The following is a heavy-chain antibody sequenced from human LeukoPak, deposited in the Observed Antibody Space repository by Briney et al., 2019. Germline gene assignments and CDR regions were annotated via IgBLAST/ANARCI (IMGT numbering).Heavy chain of an antibody. Sequence: GGSLSLSCAASGFPFSSYAMSWVRQAPGKGLEWVSAISGSGGSTNYADSVKGRFTISRDNSKNTLYLQMNSLRAEDTAVYYCAKDPDSASLYYFDYWGQGTLVTVSS. D-gene: IGHD2-2*01. CDR2: ISGSGGST. CDR3: AKDPDSASLYYFDY. J-gene: IGHJ4*02. CDR1: GFPFSSYA. V-gene: IGHV3-23*01.